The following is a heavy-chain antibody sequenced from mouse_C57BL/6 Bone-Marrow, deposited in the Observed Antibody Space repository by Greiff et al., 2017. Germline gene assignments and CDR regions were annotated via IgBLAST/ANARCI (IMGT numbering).Heavy chain of an antibody. CDR2: IHPNSGST. CDR1: GYTFTSYW. V-gene: IGHV1-64*01. CDR3: ARERTGTLDD. D-gene: IGHD3-3*01. J-gene: IGHJ2*01. Sequence: QVQLQQPGAELVKPGASVKLSCKASGYTFTSYWMHWVKQRPGQGLEWIGMIHPNSGSTNYNEKFKSKATLTVDTSSSTAYMQLSSLTSEDSAVYYCARERTGTLDDWGQGTTLTVSS.